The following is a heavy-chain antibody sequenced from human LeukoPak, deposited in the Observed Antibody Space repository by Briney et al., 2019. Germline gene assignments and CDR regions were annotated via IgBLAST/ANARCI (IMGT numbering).Heavy chain of an antibody. V-gene: IGHV3-7*03. Sequence: GGSLRLSCAASGFTFSNYWIHWVRQAPGKGLEWVAGIKDDGSEKYYVDSVKGRFTFSRDNAKNSLYLQMNSLRAEDTALYYCAKGFLESSYGMDVWGQGTTVTVSS. CDR3: AKGFLESSYGMDV. CDR1: GFTFSNYW. J-gene: IGHJ6*02. CDR2: IKDDGSEK. D-gene: IGHD3-3*01.